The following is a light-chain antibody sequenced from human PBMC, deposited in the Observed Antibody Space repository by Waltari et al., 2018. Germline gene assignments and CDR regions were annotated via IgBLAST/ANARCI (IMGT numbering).Light chain of an antibody. Sequence: QSALTQPASVSGSPGQSITISCTGTSSDVGGYNYVSWYQQHPGKAPKVMIYEVSTRPSGVSNRFSGSKSGNTASLTISGLQAEDEADYYCSSYTSSSTPVVCGGGTKLTVL. CDR3: SSYTSSSTPVV. V-gene: IGLV2-14*01. J-gene: IGLJ2*01. CDR2: EVS. CDR1: SSDVGGYNY.